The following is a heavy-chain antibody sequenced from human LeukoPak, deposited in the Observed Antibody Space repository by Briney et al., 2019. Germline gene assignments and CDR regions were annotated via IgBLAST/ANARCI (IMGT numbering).Heavy chain of an antibody. CDR2: IYYSGST. Sequence: SETLSLTCTVSGGSISSSSYYWGWIRQPPGKGLEWIGSIYYSGSTYYNPSLKSRVTISVDTSKNQSSLKLSSVTAADTAVYYCARERIAAAGNWFDPWGQGTLVTVSS. CDR3: ARERIAAAGNWFDP. CDR1: GGSISSSSYY. D-gene: IGHD6-13*01. V-gene: IGHV4-39*07. J-gene: IGHJ5*02.